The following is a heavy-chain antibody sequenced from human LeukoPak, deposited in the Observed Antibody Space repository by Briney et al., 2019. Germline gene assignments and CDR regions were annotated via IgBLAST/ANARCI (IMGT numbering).Heavy chain of an antibody. Sequence: SETLSLTCTVSGGSISSSSYYWGWLRQPPGKGLEWIGSTYKSGSTYYNPSLKSRVTIFVDTSKNQFYLNLNSVTAPDPAVYYCARHGAGVHGPVDYWGQGALVTVSS. D-gene: IGHD6-19*01. CDR3: ARHGAGVHGPVDY. CDR2: TYKSGST. CDR1: GGSISSSSYY. V-gene: IGHV4-39*01. J-gene: IGHJ4*02.